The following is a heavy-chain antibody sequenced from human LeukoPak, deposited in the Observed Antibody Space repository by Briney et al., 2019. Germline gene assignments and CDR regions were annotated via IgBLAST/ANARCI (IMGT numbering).Heavy chain of an antibody. J-gene: IGHJ4*02. V-gene: IGHV3-7*01. CDR2: IKQDGSEK. CDR3: ARGLNDFWSGYYSTYFDY. Sequence: GGSLRLSCAASGFTFSSYWMSWVRQAPGKGLEWVANIKQDGSEKYYVDSVKGRFTISRDNAKNSLYLQMNSLRAEDTAVYYCARGLNDFWSGYYSTYFDYWGQGTLVTVSS. CDR1: GFTFSSYW. D-gene: IGHD3-3*01.